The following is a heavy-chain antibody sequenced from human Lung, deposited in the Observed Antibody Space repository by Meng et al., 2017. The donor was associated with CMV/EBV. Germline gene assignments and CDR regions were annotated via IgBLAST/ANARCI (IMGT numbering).Heavy chain of an antibody. Sequence: ASVXVSCKDSGYTFTGYYMHWVRQAPGQGLEWMGWINPNRGDKNYEQKFQGRVTMTRDTSISTACMELSRLRSDDTAVYYCARPGHDFWAGYQSLLLMDVWGQGTTVTVSS. J-gene: IGHJ6*02. V-gene: IGHV1-2*02. CDR2: INPNRGDK. CDR1: GYTFTGYY. CDR3: ARPGHDFWAGYQSLLLMDV. D-gene: IGHD3/OR15-3a*01.